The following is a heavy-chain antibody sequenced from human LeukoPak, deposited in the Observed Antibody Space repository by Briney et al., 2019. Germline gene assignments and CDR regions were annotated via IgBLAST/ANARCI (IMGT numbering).Heavy chain of an antibody. CDR1: GDSVSSNSAA. V-gene: IGHV6-1*01. D-gene: IGHD3-3*01. Sequence: SQTLSLTCAISGDSVSSNSAAWNWIRQSPSRGLEWLGRTYYRSKWYNDYAVSVKSRITINPDTSKNQFSLQLNSVTPEGTAVYYCARAQYYDFWSGVYYFDYWGQGTLVTVSS. CDR3: ARAQYYDFWSGVYYFDY. J-gene: IGHJ4*02. CDR2: TYYRSKWYN.